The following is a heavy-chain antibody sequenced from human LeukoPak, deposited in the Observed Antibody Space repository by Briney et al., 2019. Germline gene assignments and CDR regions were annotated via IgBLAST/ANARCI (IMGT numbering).Heavy chain of an antibody. J-gene: IGHJ2*01. CDR3: ARVYYSSSYDYWYFDL. CDR2: IYYSGST. V-gene: IGHV4-59*01. D-gene: IGHD6-13*01. Sequence: SETLSLTCTVSGVSISNYYWSWIRQPPGKGLEWIGYIYYSGSTNYNPSLKSRVTISVDTSKKQLSLKLSSVTAVDTAVYYCARVYYSSSYDYWYFDLWGRGTLVTVSS. CDR1: GVSISNYY.